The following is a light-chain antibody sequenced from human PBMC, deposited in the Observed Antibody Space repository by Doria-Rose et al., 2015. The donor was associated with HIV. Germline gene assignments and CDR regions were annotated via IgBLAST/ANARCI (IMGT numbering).Light chain of an antibody. CDR3: QSYDSSLSGSGV. CDR1: SSNIGAGYD. V-gene: IGLV1-40*01. CDR2: VNI. J-gene: IGLJ3*02. Sequence: SALTQPPSVSGAPGQRVTISCTGSSSNIGAGYDVHWYQQLPGTAPKLLIYVNINRPSGVPDRFSGSKSGTSASLAITGLQAEDEADYYCQSYDSSLSGSGVFGGGTKLTVL.